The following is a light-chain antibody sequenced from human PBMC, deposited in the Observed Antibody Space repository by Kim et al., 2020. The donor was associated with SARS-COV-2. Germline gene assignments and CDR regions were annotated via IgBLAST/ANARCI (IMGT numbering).Light chain of an antibody. J-gene: IGLJ2*01. V-gene: IGLV1-40*01. CDR3: QSYDSSLSGSEYVV. CDR1: SSNIGAGYD. Sequence: TGSSTGTSSNIGAGYDVPWYQQLPGPAPQLLIYGNSNRPSGVPDRFSGSKSGTSASLAITGLQAEDEADYYCQSYDSSLSGSEYVVFGGGTQLTVL. CDR2: GNS.